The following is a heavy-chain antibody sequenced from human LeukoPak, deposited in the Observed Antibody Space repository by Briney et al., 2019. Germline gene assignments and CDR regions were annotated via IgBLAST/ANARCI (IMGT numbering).Heavy chain of an antibody. D-gene: IGHD1-26*01. CDR1: GYTFTDYY. CDR2: VDPEDGET. J-gene: IGHJ4*02. CDR3: ASGSYGIDY. V-gene: IGHV1-69-2*01. Sequence: GASVKVSCKASGYTFTDYYMHWVQQAPGKGLEWMGRVDPEDGETIYAEKFQGRVTITADTSTDTAYMELSSLRSEDTAVYYCASGSYGIDYWGQGTLVTVSS.